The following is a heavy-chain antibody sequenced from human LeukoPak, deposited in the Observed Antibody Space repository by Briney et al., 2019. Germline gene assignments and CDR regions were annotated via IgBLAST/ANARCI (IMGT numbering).Heavy chain of an antibody. D-gene: IGHD1-26*01. CDR3: ASPVGATTVRAFDI. CDR2: TRNEANIYTT. CDR1: GFIFSDHY. J-gene: IGHJ3*02. V-gene: IGHV3-72*01. Sequence: GGSLRLSCAASGFIFSDHYMDWVRQAPWKGLEWVGRTRNEANIYTTKYAASVKGRFTISRDDSKNSLYLQMNSLKTEDTAVYYCASPVGATTVRAFDIWGQGTMVTVSS.